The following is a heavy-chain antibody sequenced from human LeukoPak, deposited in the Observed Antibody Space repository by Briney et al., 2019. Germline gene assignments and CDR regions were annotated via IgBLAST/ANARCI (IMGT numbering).Heavy chain of an antibody. J-gene: IGHJ4*02. V-gene: IGHV3-9*01. CDR2: ISWNSGSI. Sequence: PGGSLRLSCAASGFTFDDYAMHWVRQAPGKGLEGVSGISWNSGSIGYADSVKGRFTISRDNAKNSLYLQMNSLRAEDTALYYCANGLNYWGQGTLVTVSS. CDR1: GFTFDDYA. CDR3: ANGLNY.